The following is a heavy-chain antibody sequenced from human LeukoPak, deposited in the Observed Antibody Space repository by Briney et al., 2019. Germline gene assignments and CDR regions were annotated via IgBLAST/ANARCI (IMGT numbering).Heavy chain of an antibody. CDR2: ISHSGST. V-gene: IGHV4-34*01. CDR3: ARNFDI. J-gene: IGHJ3*02. Sequence: SETLSLTCAVYGGSFSGYYWSWIRQPPGKGLQWIGDISHSGSTNYNRSLKTRVTISIDKSKNQFSLKLSSVTAADTAVYFCARNFDIWGQGTMVTVSX. CDR1: GGSFSGYY.